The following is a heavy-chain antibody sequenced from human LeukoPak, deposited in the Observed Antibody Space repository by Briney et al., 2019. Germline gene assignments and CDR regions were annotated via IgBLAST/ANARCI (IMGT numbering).Heavy chain of an antibody. J-gene: IGHJ6*04. CDR2: ISGIGRST. Sequence: GGSLRLSCAASGFTFSSYAMSWVRQAPGKGLEWVSTISGIGRSTYYADSVKGRFIISRDNAKNSLYLQMNSLRAEDTAVYYCAELGITMIGGVWGKGTTVTISS. CDR3: AELGITMIGGV. CDR1: GFTFSSYA. D-gene: IGHD3-10*02. V-gene: IGHV3-23*01.